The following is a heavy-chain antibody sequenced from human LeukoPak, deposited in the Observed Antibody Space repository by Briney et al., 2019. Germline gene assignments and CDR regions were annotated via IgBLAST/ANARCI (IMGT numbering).Heavy chain of an antibody. D-gene: IGHD3-10*01. V-gene: IGHV4-4*02. J-gene: IGHJ4*02. CDR2: IYHSGST. Sequence: PAGTQAVTRAVSGGSISSSNWWSWVRQPPGKGLEWIGEIYHSGSTNYTPSLKSRVTISVDKSKNQFSLKLSSVTAADTAVYYCARELLWVGEPSGWGEASLATVSS. CDR3: ARELLWVGEPSG. CDR1: GGSISSSNW.